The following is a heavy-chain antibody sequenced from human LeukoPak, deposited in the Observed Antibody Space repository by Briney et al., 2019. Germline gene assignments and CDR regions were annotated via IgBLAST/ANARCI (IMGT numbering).Heavy chain of an antibody. D-gene: IGHD3-22*01. CDR1: GFTFSSYA. J-gene: IGHJ4*02. CDR3: ARGISSGAIYYFDY. CDR2: ISYDGSNK. V-gene: IGHV3-30-3*01. Sequence: GRSLRLSCAASGFTFSSYAMHWVRQAPGKGLEWVAVISYDGSNKYYADSVKGRFTISRDNSKNTLYLQMNSLRAEDTAVYYCARGISSGAIYYFDYWGQGTLVTVSS.